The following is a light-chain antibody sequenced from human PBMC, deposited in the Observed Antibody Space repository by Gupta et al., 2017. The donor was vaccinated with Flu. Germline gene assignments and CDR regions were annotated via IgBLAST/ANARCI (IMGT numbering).Light chain of an antibody. J-gene: IGLJ2*01. Sequence: NFMLTQPHSVSESPGKTVTISCTRSSDSIANNYVHWYQQRPGTSPINLIYEDNQRPSGVPDRFSGSIDRSSNTASLTSAGVKTEDEADYYCQAYEVFGGGTKLTVL. CDR1: SDSIANNY. CDR2: EDN. V-gene: IGLV6-57*01. CDR3: QAYEV.